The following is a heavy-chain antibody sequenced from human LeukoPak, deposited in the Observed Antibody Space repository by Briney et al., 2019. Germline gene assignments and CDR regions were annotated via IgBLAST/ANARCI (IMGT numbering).Heavy chain of an antibody. CDR2: ISSSSSYI. Sequence: GALRLSCAASGFTFSSYAMSWVRQAPGKGLEWVSSISSSSSYIYYADSVEGRFTISRDNAKNSLYLQMNSLRAEDTAVYYCARDLGHSHFDYWGQGTLVTDSS. CDR3: ARDLGHSHFDY. D-gene: IGHD3-16*01. CDR1: GFTFSSYA. J-gene: IGHJ4*02. V-gene: IGHV3-21*01.